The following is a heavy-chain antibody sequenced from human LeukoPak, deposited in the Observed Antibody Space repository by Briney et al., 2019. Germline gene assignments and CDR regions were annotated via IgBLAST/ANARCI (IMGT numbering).Heavy chain of an antibody. J-gene: IGHJ3*02. D-gene: IGHD3-3*01. CDR3: ANSWMEWLSEDAFDI. Sequence: GGSLRLSCAASGFTFSSYGMHWVRPAPGKGLEWVAFIRYDGSNKYYADSVKGRFTISRDNSKNTLYLQMNSLRAEDTAVYYCANSWMEWLSEDAFDIWGQGTMVTVSS. V-gene: IGHV3-30*02. CDR2: IRYDGSNK. CDR1: GFTFSSYG.